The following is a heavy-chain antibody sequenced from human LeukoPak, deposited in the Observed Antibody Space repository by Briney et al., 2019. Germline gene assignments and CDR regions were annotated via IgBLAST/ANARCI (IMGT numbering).Heavy chain of an antibody. CDR3: ARRSVAAAANYYYYYMDV. CDR2: TYHSGST. V-gene: IGHV4-38-2*01. J-gene: IGHJ6*03. CDR1: GYSISSGYY. D-gene: IGHD6-13*01. Sequence: TSETLSLTCAVSGYSISSGYYWGWIRQPPGKGLEWIGSTYHSGSTYYNPSLKSRVTISVDTSKNQFSLKLSSVTAADTAVYYCARRSVAAAANYYYYYMDVWGKGTTVTVSS.